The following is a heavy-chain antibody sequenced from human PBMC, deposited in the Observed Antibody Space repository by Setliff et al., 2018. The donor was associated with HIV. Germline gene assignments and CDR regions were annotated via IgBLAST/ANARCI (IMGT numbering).Heavy chain of an antibody. CDR1: GSTFTGYQ. Sequence: ASVKVSCKASGSTFTGYQIHWVRQAPGQGLEWMGWINPNSGGTNSAQVRDRVSVTRDTSTSTVYMDLSSLRPEDTAVYYCARETQTNSGSYLAWGQGTLVTVSS. J-gene: IGHJ4*02. CDR3: ARETQTNSGSYLA. D-gene: IGHD3-10*01. V-gene: IGHV1-2*02. CDR2: INPNSGGT.